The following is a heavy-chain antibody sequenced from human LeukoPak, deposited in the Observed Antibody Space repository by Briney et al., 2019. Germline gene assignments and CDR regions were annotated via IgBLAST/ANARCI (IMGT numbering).Heavy chain of an antibody. CDR3: ARGPDTAMVSYYYGMDV. CDR2: ISAYNGNT. CDR1: GGTFSSYA. J-gene: IGHJ6*02. V-gene: IGHV1-18*01. Sequence: WASVKVSCTASGGTFSSYAISWVRQAPGQGLEWMGWISAYNGNTNYAQKLQGRVTMTTDTSTSTAYMELRSLRSDDTAVYYCARGPDTAMVSYYYGMDVWGQGTTVTVSS. D-gene: IGHD5-18*01.